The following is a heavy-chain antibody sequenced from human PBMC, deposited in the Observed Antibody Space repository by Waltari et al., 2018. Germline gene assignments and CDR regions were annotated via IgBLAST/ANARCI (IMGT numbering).Heavy chain of an antibody. Sequence: QVQLVDSGGGWVQPGRSLRPSCAPLGFTFSRLGMHWLRQAPGTGLEWVAGIWYDGSHEYYVDSVKGRFSISRDNSKNTLYLQMDSLRPDDTAVYYCARDSQRFVVVTSTPLNNWFDSWGQGTLVTVSS. V-gene: IGHV3-33*01. CDR2: IWYDGSHE. CDR3: ARDSQRFVVVTSTPLNNWFDS. J-gene: IGHJ5*01. D-gene: IGHD2-21*02. CDR1: GFTFSRLG.